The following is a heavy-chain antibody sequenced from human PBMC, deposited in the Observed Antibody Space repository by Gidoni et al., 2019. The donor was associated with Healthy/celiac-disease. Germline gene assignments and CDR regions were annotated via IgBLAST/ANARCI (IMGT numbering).Heavy chain of an antibody. CDR2: IYYRGST. CDR1: GGSISSYY. Sequence: HVQLQESGPGLVKPSETLSLTCTVSGGSISSYYWSWIRQPPGKGLEWIGYIYYRGSTNYNPSLKSRVTISVDTSKNQFSLKLSSVTAADTAVYYCASLRIAAAGTLVYFDYWGQGTLVTVSS. D-gene: IGHD6-13*01. V-gene: IGHV4-59*01. CDR3: ASLRIAAAGTLVYFDY. J-gene: IGHJ4*02.